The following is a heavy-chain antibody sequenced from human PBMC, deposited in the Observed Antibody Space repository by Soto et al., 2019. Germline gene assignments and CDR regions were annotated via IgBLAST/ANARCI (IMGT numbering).Heavy chain of an antibody. J-gene: IGHJ4*02. D-gene: IGHD1-26*01. CDR2: ISGSGSNT. CDR3: ARDPSHSYYTLFYYFDY. CDR1: GFTFSTYA. V-gene: IGHV3-23*01. Sequence: GGSLRLSCAASGFTFSTYAMSWVRQAPGKGLEWVSAISGSGSNTYYADSVKGRFTISRDDSKSTLYLQMNSLRAEDTAVYYCARDPSHSYYTLFYYFDYWGQGTLVTVSS.